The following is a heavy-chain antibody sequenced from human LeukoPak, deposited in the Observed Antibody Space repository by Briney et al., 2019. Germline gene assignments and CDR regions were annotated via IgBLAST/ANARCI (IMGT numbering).Heavy chain of an antibody. CDR2: IHSSSGTI. CDR3: AGDRNSDWYSPLDY. V-gene: IGHV3-48*02. CDR1: GFTFSTYN. J-gene: IGHJ4*02. D-gene: IGHD6-19*01. Sequence: GGSLRLSCVASGFTFSTYNMNWVRQAPGKGLEWLSYIHSSSGTIYYADSVKGRFTISRDNAKSSLYLQMNSLRDEDTAVYYCAGDRNSDWYSPLDYWGQGSQVTVSP.